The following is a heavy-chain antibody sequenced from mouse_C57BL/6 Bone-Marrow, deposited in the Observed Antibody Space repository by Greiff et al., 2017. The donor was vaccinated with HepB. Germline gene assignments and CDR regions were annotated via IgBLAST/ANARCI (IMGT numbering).Heavy chain of an antibody. V-gene: IGHV10-1*01. CDR1: GFSFNTYA. CDR3: VRHGDGSSPYWYFDV. D-gene: IGHD1-1*01. J-gene: IGHJ1*03. CDR2: IRSKSNNYAT. Sequence: EVHLVESGGGLVQPKGSLKLSCAASGFSFNTYAMNWVRQAPGKGLEGVARIRSKSNNYATYYADSVKDRFTISRDDSESMLYLQMNNLKTEDTAMYYCVRHGDGSSPYWYFDVWGTGTTVTVSS.